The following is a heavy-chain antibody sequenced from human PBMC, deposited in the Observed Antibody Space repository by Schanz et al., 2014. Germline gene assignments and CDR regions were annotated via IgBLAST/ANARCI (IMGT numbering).Heavy chain of an antibody. CDR2: IWYDGSNK. D-gene: IGHD6-13*01. CDR1: GFTFSSYG. CDR3: AKSQGSSFDS. Sequence: VQLVQSGGGVVQPGRSLRLSCAASGFTFSSYGMHWVRQAPGKGLEWVAVIWYDGSNKYYADSVKGRFTISRDNSKNTLFLQMNSLRAEDTAVYYCAKSQGSSFDSWGQGTLVTVSS. J-gene: IGHJ4*02. V-gene: IGHV3-33*06.